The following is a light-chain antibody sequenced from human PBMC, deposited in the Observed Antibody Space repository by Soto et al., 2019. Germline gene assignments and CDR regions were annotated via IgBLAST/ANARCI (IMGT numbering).Light chain of an antibody. CDR3: CSYTISATLV. CDR1: STDIGVYNY. CDR2: EVR. V-gene: IGLV2-14*01. J-gene: IGLJ3*02. Sequence: QSVLTQPASVSGSPGQSMTISCSGSSTDIGVYNYVSWYQHHPGKVPKVIIYEVRNRPSGISNRFSGSKSGNTASLTISGLQAEDEADYYCCSYTISATLVFGGGTKVTVL.